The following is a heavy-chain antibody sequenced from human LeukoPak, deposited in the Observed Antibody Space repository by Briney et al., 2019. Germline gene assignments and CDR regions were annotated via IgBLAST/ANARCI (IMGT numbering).Heavy chain of an antibody. CDR2: IYPRDGST. CDR3: ARDQEGFDY. Sequence: ASVKVSCKASGYTFISNYIHWVRQAPGQGLEWMGMIYPRDGSTSYAQKFQGRVTVTRDTSTGTVHMELSGLRSEDTAVYYCARDQEGFDYWGQGTLVTVSS. V-gene: IGHV1-46*01. CDR1: GYTFISNY. J-gene: IGHJ4*02.